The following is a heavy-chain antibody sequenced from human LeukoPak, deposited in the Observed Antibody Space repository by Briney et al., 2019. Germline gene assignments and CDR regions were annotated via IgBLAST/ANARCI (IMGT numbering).Heavy chain of an antibody. V-gene: IGHV3-48*01. J-gene: IGHJ6*03. Sequence: GGSLRLSCAASGFTFSSYTMTWVRQPPGKGLEWVSNIGTSSTTIYYADSVKGRFTISRDNAKNSLYLQMNSLRADDTAVYYCARFAAGGSYYYYMDVWGKGTTVTASS. D-gene: IGHD6-25*01. CDR2: IGTSSTTI. CDR3: ARFAAGGSYYYYMDV. CDR1: GFTFSSYT.